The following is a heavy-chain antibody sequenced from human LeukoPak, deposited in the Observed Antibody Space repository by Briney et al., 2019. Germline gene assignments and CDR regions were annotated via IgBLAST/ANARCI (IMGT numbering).Heavy chain of an antibody. V-gene: IGHV3-23*01. J-gene: IGHJ4*02. CDR1: GFTFTSYA. Sequence: GGSLRLSCAASGFTFTSYAMTWVRQAPGKGLEWVSSISSNGGSTYYADSVKGRFTISRANSKSTVYLQMNSLRAEDPALYYCARDHRLADAFDYWGQGALVTVSS. D-gene: IGHD6-13*01. CDR2: ISSNGGST. CDR3: ARDHRLADAFDY.